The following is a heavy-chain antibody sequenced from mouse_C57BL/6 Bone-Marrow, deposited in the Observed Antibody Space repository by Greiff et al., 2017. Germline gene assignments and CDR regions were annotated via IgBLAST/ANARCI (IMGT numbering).Heavy chain of an antibody. D-gene: IGHD1-1*01. V-gene: IGHV1-64*01. CDR3: ARPLRWYFDV. CDR2: IHPNSGST. J-gene: IGHJ1*03. Sequence: VQLQQLGAELVKPGASVKLSCKASGYTFTSYWLHWVKQRPGQGLEWIGMIHPNSGSTNYNEKFKSKATLTVDKSSSTAYMQLSSLTSEDSAVYYCARPLRWYFDVWGTGTTVTVSS. CDR1: GYTFTSYW.